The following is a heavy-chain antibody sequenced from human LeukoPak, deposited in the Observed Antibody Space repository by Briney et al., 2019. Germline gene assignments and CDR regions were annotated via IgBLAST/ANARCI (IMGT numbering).Heavy chain of an antibody. D-gene: IGHD2-15*01. CDR2: IHYSGST. CDR3: ARHDVGVGGMT. CDR1: GGSISSYD. V-gene: IGHV4-59*08. Sequence: SETLSLTCTVSGGSISSYDWSWIRQPPGKGLEWIAYIHYSGSTNYNPSLKSRVTVSVDTSKTRFSLTLSSVTAADTAVYYCARHDVGVGGMTWGQGTMVTVSS. J-gene: IGHJ3*01.